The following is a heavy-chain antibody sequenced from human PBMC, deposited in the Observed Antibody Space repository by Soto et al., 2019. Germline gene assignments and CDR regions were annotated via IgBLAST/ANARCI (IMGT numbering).Heavy chain of an antibody. V-gene: IGHV3-30-3*01. Sequence: QVQLVESGGGVVQPGRSLRLSCAASGFTFSSYAMHWVRQAPGKGLEWVAVLSYDGSNKYYADSVKGRFTISRDNSKNTLYLQMNSLRAEDTAVYYCARCMRIAARPPYYYGMDVWGQGTTVTVSS. CDR3: ARCMRIAARPPYYYGMDV. CDR1: GFTFSSYA. J-gene: IGHJ6*02. D-gene: IGHD6-6*01. CDR2: LSYDGSNK.